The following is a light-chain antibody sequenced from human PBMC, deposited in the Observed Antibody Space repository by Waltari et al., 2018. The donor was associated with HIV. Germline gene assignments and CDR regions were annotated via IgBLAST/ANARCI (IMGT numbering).Light chain of an antibody. CDR1: QDISNN. CDR2: AAS. Sequence: DIQMTQSPSYLSVSVGDRVIITCRASQDISNNLAWYQQKPGTVPKLLIYAASTLQSGVPSRFSGSGSGTDFTLTIDSLQSEDIATYYCQKYNTAPYTFGQGTNLEI. J-gene: IGKJ2*01. CDR3: QKYNTAPYT. V-gene: IGKV1-27*01.